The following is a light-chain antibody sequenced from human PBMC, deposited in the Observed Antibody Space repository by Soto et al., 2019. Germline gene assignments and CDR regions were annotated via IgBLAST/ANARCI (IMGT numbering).Light chain of an antibody. V-gene: IGLV1-36*01. Sequence: SVLTQPPSVSEAPRQRVTISCSGSTSNIGNNTVNWYQQLPGKAPKLLVFYDDVLPSGVSDRFSGSKSGTSASLAISGLQSEDEADYYCAAWDDSLNAPVFGGGTKLTVL. CDR1: TSNIGNNT. CDR3: AAWDDSLNAPV. J-gene: IGLJ2*01. CDR2: YDD.